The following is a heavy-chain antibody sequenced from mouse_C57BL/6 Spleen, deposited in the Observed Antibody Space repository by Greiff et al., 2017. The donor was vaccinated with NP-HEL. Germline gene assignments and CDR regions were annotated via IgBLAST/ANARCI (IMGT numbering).Heavy chain of an antibody. Sequence: QVQLQQSGPELVKPGASVKISCKASGYAFSSSWMNWVKQRPGKGLEWIGRIYPGDGDTHYNGKFKGKATLTADNSARTAYMQLSSLTSEYSAVDFCARRDYDGYYAMGYWGQGTSVTVSS. D-gene: IGHD2-4*01. V-gene: IGHV1-82*01. CDR1: GYAFSSSW. CDR2: IYPGDGDT. J-gene: IGHJ4*01. CDR3: ARRDYDGYYAMGY.